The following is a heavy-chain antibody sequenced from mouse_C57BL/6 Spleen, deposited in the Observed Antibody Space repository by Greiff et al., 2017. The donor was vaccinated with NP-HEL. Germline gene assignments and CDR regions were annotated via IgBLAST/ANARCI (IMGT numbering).Heavy chain of an antibody. J-gene: IGHJ1*03. CDR3: AREDYGYDRDGYFDV. D-gene: IGHD2-2*01. V-gene: IGHV5-4*01. CDR2: ISDGGSYT. Sequence: EVKLVESGGGLVKPGGSLKLSCAASGFTFSSYAMSWVRQTPEKRLEWVATISDGGSYTYYPDNVKGRFTISRDNAKNNLYLQMSHLKSEDTAMYYCAREDYGYDRDGYFDVWGTGTTVTVSS. CDR1: GFTFSSYA.